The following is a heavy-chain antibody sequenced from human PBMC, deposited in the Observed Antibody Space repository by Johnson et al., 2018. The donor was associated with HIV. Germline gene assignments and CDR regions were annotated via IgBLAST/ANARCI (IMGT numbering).Heavy chain of an antibody. CDR2: IWYDGSNK. CDR1: GFTFSDYY. D-gene: IGHD1-26*01. J-gene: IGHJ3*02. V-gene: IGHV3-33*06. Sequence: QVQLVESGGGVVQPGGSLRLTCASSGFTFSDYYMSWIRQAPGKGLEWVAVIWYDGSNKYYADSVKGRFTISRDNSKNTLFLQMNSLRAEDTAVYYCAKDRGSPGIPAAFDIWGQGTMVTVSS. CDR3: AKDRGSPGIPAAFDI.